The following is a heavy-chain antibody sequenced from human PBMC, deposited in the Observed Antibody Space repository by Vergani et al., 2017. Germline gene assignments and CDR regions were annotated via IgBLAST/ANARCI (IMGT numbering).Heavy chain of an antibody. V-gene: IGHV3-33*01. J-gene: IGHJ4*02. D-gene: IGHD3-16*01. Sequence: VQLVETGGGVVQPGRSLRLSCAASGFTFSSYGMHWVRQAPGKGLEWVAVIWYDGSNKYYADSVKGRFTISRDNSKNTLYLQMNSLRAEDTAVYYCARDPPGGEYFDYWGQGTLVTVSS. CDR1: GFTFSSYG. CDR3: ARDPPGGEYFDY. CDR2: IWYDGSNK.